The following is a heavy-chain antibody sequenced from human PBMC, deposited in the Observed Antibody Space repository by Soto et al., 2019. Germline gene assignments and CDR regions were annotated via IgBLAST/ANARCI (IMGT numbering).Heavy chain of an antibody. V-gene: IGHV4-34*01. D-gene: IGHD3-10*01. J-gene: IGHJ4*02. CDR2: INHSGST. Sequence: SETLSLTCAVYGGSFSGYYWSWIRQPPGKGLEWIGEINHSGSTNYNPSLKSRVTISVDTSKNQFSLKLSSVTAADTAVYYCARALQVRGVIVFDYWGQGTLVTVSS. CDR3: ARALQVRGVIVFDY. CDR1: GGSFSGYY.